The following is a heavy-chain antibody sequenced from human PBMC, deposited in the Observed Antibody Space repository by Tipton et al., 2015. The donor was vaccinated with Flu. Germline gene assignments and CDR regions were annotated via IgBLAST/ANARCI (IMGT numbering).Heavy chain of an antibody. CDR3: ARGARTALDY. D-gene: IGHD1-14*01. J-gene: IGHJ4*02. CDR1: GDSVSSNSTA. CDR2: TFYRSKWYS. V-gene: IGHV6-1*01. Sequence: GLVKPSQTLSLTCAISGDSVSSNSTAWNWIRQSPSRGLEWLGRTFYRSKWYSDYAVSVKSRITINPDTSKNQFSLQLTSGTPDDTAVYYCARGARTALDYWGQGTLVTVSS.